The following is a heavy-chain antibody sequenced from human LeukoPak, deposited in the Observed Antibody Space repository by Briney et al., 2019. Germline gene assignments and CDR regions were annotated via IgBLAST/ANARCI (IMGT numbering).Heavy chain of an antibody. CDR3: ASRYYYDSSGYTDDAFDI. V-gene: IGHV4-59*08. D-gene: IGHD3-22*01. CDR2: IYYSGST. Sequence: SEALSLTCTVSGGSISSYYWSWIRQPPGKGLEWIGYIYYSGSTNYNPSLKSRVTISVDTSKNQFSLKLSSVTAADTAVYYCASRYYYDSSGYTDDAFDIWGQGAMVTVSS. J-gene: IGHJ3*02. CDR1: GGSISSYY.